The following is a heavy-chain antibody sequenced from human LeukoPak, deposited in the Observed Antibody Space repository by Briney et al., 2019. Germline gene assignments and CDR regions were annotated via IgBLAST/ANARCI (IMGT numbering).Heavy chain of an antibody. Sequence: PGGSLRLSCAASGFTFSSYAMSWVRQAPGKGLEWVANIKQDGSEKYYVDSVKGRFTISRDNAKNSLYLQMNSLRAEDTAVYYCARPYCSSTSCHIPPSYWGQGTLVTVSS. CDR3: ARPYCSSTSCHIPPSY. J-gene: IGHJ4*02. V-gene: IGHV3-7*01. CDR1: GFTFSSYA. CDR2: IKQDGSEK. D-gene: IGHD2-2*02.